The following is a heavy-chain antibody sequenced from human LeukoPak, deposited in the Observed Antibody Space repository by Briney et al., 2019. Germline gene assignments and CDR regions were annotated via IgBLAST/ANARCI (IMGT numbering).Heavy chain of an antibody. V-gene: IGHV1-58*02. CDR3: AAELYRGGDCCHFDY. D-gene: IGHD2-21*02. Sequence: ASVKVSRKTSGFTFSSSAIQWVRQARGERLEWVGWIGVGNGNTNYAHKLQERVTITRDMSTSTAYMELSSLRSEDTAVYYCAAELYRGGDCCHFDYWGQGTLVAVSS. CDR2: IGVGNGNT. J-gene: IGHJ4*02. CDR1: GFTFSSSA.